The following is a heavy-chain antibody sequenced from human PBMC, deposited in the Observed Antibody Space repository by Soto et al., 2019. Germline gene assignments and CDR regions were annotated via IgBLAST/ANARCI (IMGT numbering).Heavy chain of an antibody. CDR1: RRSITSGGSY. V-gene: IGHV4-30-4*01. CDR3: ARERPDGARLDP. Sequence: SETLSLTCAVSRRSITSGGSYWNWIRQPPGKGLEWIGYIYHSGSTYYNPSLKSRVTISVDTSKNQFSLKLSSVTAADTAVYYCARERPDGARLDPWGQGTLVTVS. D-gene: IGHD6-6*01. J-gene: IGHJ5*02. CDR2: IYHSGST.